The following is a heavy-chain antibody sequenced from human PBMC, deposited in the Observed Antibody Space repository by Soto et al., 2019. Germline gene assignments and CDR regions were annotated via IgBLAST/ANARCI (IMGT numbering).Heavy chain of an antibody. J-gene: IGHJ4*02. CDR3: ARDWYRYGYNGGYFDY. Sequence: SETLSLTCTVPGGSIDSFYWSWTRQFPGQGLEWIGYIYYRGSTTNYNASLKSRATLSVDTSKNPFSLKLSSMTAADTAVYYCARDWYRYGYNGGYFDYWGQGTLVTVSS. D-gene: IGHD1-26*01. CDR1: GGSIDSFY. CDR2: IYYRGST. V-gene: IGHV4-59*01.